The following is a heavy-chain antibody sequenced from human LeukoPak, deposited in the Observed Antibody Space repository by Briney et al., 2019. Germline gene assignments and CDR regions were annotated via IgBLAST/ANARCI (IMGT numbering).Heavy chain of an antibody. CDR1: GGSISSSNW. J-gene: IGHJ4*02. CDR3: ARASIQLWPLDY. Sequence: SGTLSLTCAVSGGSISSSNWWSWVRQPPGKGLEWIGEIYHSGSTNYNPSLKSRVTISVDTSKNQFSLKLSSVTAADTAVYYCARASIQLWPLDYWGQGTLVTVSS. V-gene: IGHV4-4*02. CDR2: IYHSGST. D-gene: IGHD5-18*01.